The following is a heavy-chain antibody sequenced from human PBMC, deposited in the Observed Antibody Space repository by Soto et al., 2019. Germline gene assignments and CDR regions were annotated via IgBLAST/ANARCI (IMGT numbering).Heavy chain of an antibody. CDR2: IYWDDDE. D-gene: IGHD5-18*01. Sequence: QITLKESGPTLVKPTQTRTLTCTFSGFSLTTRGVGVGWIRQPPGKALEWLALIYWDDDEGYSPSLKSRLTITKDTSNSQVVLTMSNMDPVDTATYYCELRPLGYSSHCDCWGQVTRVTVSS. CDR1: GFSLTTRGVG. V-gene: IGHV2-5*02. CDR3: ELRPLGYSSHCDC. J-gene: IGHJ4*02.